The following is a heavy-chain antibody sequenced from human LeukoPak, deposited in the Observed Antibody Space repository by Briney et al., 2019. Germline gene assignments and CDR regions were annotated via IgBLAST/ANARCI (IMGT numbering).Heavy chain of an antibody. Sequence: GGSLRLSCAASGFTVSSNYMSWVRQAPGKGLEWVSVIYSGGSTYYADSVKGRFTISRDNSKNTLYLQMNSLRAEDTAVYYCARDLGDKRARFDYWGQGTLVTVSS. CDR1: GFTVSSNY. D-gene: IGHD2-21*02. CDR2: IYSGGST. V-gene: IGHV3-66*02. J-gene: IGHJ4*02. CDR3: ARDLGDKRARFDY.